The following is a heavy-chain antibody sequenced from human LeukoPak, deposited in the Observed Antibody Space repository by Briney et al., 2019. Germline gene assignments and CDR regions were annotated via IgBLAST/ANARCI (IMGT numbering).Heavy chain of an antibody. D-gene: IGHD6-13*01. J-gene: IGHJ4*02. V-gene: IGHV3-30*04. CDR3: VTEVSGSFPT. Sequence: GGSLRLSCAVSGFTFSSYTMHWVREAPGKGVGGVGIISYDGSNEYYADSVKARFTISRDNSKNTLYLQMNSLKNEDTAVYYCVTEVSGSFPTWGQGTLVTVSS. CDR1: GFTFSSYT. CDR2: ISYDGSNE.